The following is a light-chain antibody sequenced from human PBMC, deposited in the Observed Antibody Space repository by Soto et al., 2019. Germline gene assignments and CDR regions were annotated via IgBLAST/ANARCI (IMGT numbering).Light chain of an antibody. Sequence: QSALTQPRSVSGSPGESVTISCSGTSSDVGSYNYVSWYQQYPGKAPKVMIYDVSERPSEVPVRFSGSKSGNTASLTISGLQAEDEADYYCSSFAGSNNFPYVFGTGTKLTVL. CDR2: DVS. V-gene: IGLV2-11*01. CDR3: SSFAGSNNFPYV. CDR1: SSDVGSYNY. J-gene: IGLJ1*01.